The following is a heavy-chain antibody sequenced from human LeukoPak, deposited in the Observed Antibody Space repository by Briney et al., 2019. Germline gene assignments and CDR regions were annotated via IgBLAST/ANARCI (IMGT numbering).Heavy chain of an antibody. CDR3: ARGPQNNWGTNAFDI. D-gene: IGHD7-27*01. V-gene: IGHV1-69*06. Sequence: SVKVSCKASGGTFSSYAISWVRQAPGQGLEWMGGIIPIFGTANYAQKFQGRVTITADKSTGTAYMELSSLRSEDTAVYYCARGPQNNWGTNAFDIWGQGTMVTVSS. CDR1: GGTFSSYA. J-gene: IGHJ3*02. CDR2: IIPIFGTA.